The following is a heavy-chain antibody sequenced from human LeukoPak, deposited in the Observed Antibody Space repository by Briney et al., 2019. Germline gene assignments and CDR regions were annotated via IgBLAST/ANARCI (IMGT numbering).Heavy chain of an antibody. V-gene: IGHV4-31*11. CDR2: IYYSGST. CDR3: ARNVATVTTDYFDY. J-gene: IGHJ4*02. CDR1: GGSFSGYY. D-gene: IGHD4-17*01. Sequence: SETLPLTCAVYGGSFSGYYWSWIRQHPGKGLEWIGYIYYSGSTYYNPSLKSRVTISVDTSKNQFSLKLSSVTAADTAVYYCARNVATVTTDYFDYWGQGTLVTVSS.